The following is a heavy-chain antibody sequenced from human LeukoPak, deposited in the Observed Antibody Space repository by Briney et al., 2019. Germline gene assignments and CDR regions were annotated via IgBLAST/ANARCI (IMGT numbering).Heavy chain of an antibody. CDR3: AKDRDLWAEYFQH. V-gene: IGHV3-21*06. D-gene: IGHD5-24*01. CDR2: ISSDSTFV. Sequence: GGSLRLSCAASGFIFNTYSMNWVRQAPGKGLEWVSSISSDSTFVHYAESVKGRFTVSRDNTKNVLFLQMNSLRADDTAVYYCAKDRDLWAEYFQHWGQGTLVTVSS. CDR1: GFIFNTYS. J-gene: IGHJ1*01.